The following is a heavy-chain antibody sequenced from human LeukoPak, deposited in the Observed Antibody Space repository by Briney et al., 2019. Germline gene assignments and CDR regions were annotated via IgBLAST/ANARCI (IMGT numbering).Heavy chain of an antibody. D-gene: IGHD6-13*01. CDR1: GFTFSSYA. J-gene: IGHJ6*03. Sequence: GGSLRLSCAVSGFTFSSYAVHWVRQAPGKGLEWVTLVSSDGSHKDYADSVKGRFTISRDNSNNTLHLQMNSLRVEDTAVYYCARDAASSTWNGEYFFYYMDVWDKGTTVTVS. V-gene: IGHV3-30*04. CDR3: ARDAASSTWNGEYFFYYMDV. CDR2: VSSDGSHK.